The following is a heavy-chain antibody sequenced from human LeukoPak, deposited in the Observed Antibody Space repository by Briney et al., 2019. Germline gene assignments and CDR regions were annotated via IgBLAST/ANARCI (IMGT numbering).Heavy chain of an antibody. J-gene: IGHJ6*02. CDR2: IDYSGST. D-gene: IGHD6-13*01. CDR3: ARKIAADAYYYYYGMDV. Sequence: SETLSLTCTVSGGSISSSDYYWGWIRQPPGQGLEWIGSIDYSGSTYSNPSLKSRVTVSVDTSKNQFSLKLSSVTAADTAVYYCARKIAADAYYYYYGMDVWGQGTTVTVSS. CDR1: GGSISSSDYY. V-gene: IGHV4-39*07.